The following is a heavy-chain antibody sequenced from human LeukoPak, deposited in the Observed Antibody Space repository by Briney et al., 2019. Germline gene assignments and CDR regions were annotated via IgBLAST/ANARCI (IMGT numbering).Heavy chain of an antibody. CDR1: GGSISNYF. CDR3: ARGLPLDIVVVAAALGGAFDI. D-gene: IGHD2-2*01. V-gene: IGHV4-59*01. CDR2: IYYSGST. Sequence: SETLSLTCSVSGGSISNYFWTWLRQPPGKGLEWIGYIYYSGSTNYNPSLKSRVTISVDTSKKQLSLKLSSVTAADTAVYFCARGLPLDIVVVAAALGGAFDIWGQGTMVTVSS. J-gene: IGHJ3*02.